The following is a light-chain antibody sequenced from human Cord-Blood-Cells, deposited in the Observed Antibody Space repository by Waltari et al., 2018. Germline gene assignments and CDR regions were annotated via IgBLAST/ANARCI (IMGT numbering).Light chain of an antibody. Sequence: QSALTQPASVSGSPGQSITIPCTGTSSDVGGYNYVSGYQQHPGKAPKLMIYDVSQRPSGVSNRFSGSKSGNTASLTISGLQAEDEADYYCSSYTSSSTFVVFGGGTKLTVL. CDR3: SSYTSSSTFVV. CDR1: SSDVGGYNY. J-gene: IGLJ2*01. V-gene: IGLV2-14*01. CDR2: DVS.